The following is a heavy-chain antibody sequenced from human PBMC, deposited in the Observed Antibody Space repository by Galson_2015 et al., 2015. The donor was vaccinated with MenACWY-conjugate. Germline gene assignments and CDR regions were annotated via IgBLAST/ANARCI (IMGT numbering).Heavy chain of an antibody. CDR3: ARHMVPSAISDLCGVDY. V-gene: IGHV3-23*01. Sequence: SLRLSCAGSGFAFSGCAMTWVRQAPGKGLQWVSTINVSGGSTHYADFVRGRVTISRDNSRNTVYLQMNSLRVDDTAVYYCARHMVPSAISDLCGVDYWGRGTLVTVAS. CDR2: INVSGGST. CDR1: GFAFSGCA. D-gene: IGHD4/OR15-4a*01. J-gene: IGHJ4*02.